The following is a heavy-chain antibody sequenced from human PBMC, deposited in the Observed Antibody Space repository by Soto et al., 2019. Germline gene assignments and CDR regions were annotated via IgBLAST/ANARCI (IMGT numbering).Heavy chain of an antibody. D-gene: IGHD2-8*01. CDR2: VTGSRHDT. Sequence: GGSLRLSCAASGFTVSSYAMSWVRQAPGRGLEWVSTVTGSRHDTYYTDSVKGRFTISRDNSENTLYLQMVTLRAEDMAIYFCAKGVADCTNGVCLDYYYYGMDVWGQGTTVTVSS. V-gene: IGHV3-23*01. J-gene: IGHJ6*02. CDR3: AKGVADCTNGVCLDYYYYGMDV. CDR1: GFTVSSYA.